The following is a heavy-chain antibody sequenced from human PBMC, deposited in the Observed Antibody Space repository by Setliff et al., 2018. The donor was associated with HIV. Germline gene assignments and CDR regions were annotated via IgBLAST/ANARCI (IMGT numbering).Heavy chain of an antibody. CDR2: FIPILGKV. D-gene: IGHD3-16*02. CDR1: GISFSSYP. Sequence: ASVKVSCKTSGISFSSYPISWVRQAPGQGLEWMGVFIPILGKVHYAQKFQGRVTITADESTSTAYMGLSSLKSEDTAVYYCARGGAVELWFRYFDFWGQGTLVTVSS. J-gene: IGHJ4*02. V-gene: IGHV1-69*10. CDR3: ARGGAVELWFRYFDF.